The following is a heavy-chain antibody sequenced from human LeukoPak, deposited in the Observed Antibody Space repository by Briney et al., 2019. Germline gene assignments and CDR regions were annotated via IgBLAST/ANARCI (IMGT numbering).Heavy chain of an antibody. D-gene: IGHD3-22*01. Sequence: GGSLRLSCAASGFTFSSYAMSWVRQAPGKGLEWVSAISGSGGSTYYADSVKGRFTISRDNSKNTLYLQMNSPRAEDTAVYYCAKDPYYYDSSGYCYWGQGTLVTVSS. V-gene: IGHV3-23*01. CDR3: AKDPYYYDSSGYCY. CDR2: ISGSGGST. CDR1: GFTFSSYA. J-gene: IGHJ4*02.